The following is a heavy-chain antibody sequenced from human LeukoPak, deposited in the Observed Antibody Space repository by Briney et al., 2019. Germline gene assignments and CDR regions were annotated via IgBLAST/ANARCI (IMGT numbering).Heavy chain of an antibody. CDR1: GFTFDDYA. CDR2: ISWNSGSI. J-gene: IGHJ4*02. V-gene: IGHV3-9*01. D-gene: IGHD2-8*02. CDR3: ARDRRYFDTGGLGGPDY. Sequence: PGGSLRLSCAASGFTFDDYAMHWVRQAPGKGLEWVSGISWNSGSIGYADSVKGRFTISRDNAKNSLFLQMNDLRAEDTAVYYCARDRRYFDTGGLGGPDYWGQGTLITVSS.